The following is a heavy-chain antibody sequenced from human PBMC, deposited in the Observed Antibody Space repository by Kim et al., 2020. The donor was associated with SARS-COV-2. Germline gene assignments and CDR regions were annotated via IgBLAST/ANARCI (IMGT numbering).Heavy chain of an antibody. Sequence: ASVKVSCKASGYTFTSYDINWVRQATGQGLEWMGWMNPNSGNTGYAQKFQGRVTMTRNTSISTAYMELSSLRSEDTVVYYCARVNYDFWSGYGMDVWGQGTTVTVSS. V-gene: IGHV1-8*01. CDR3: ARVNYDFWSGYGMDV. J-gene: IGHJ6*02. CDR1: GYTFTSYD. D-gene: IGHD3-3*01. CDR2: MNPNSGNT.